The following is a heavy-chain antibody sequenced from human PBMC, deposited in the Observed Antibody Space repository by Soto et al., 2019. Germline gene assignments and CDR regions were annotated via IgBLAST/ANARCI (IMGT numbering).Heavy chain of an antibody. Sequence: QVQLVQSGAEVKKPGASVKVSCKASGYTFTSYAMHWVRQAPGQRLEWMGWINAGNGNTKYSQKFQGRVTITRDTSASTAYMELSSLRSEDTAVYYCVRDRSSGWKKSAYNWFDPWGQGTLVTVSS. V-gene: IGHV1-3*01. J-gene: IGHJ5*02. CDR2: INAGNGNT. D-gene: IGHD6-19*01. CDR1: GYTFTSYA. CDR3: VRDRSSGWKKSAYNWFDP.